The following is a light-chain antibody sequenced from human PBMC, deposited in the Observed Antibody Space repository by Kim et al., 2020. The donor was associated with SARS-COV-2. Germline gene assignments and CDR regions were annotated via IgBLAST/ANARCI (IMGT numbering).Light chain of an antibody. J-gene: IGLJ2*01. Sequence: SVTFSCTGTSSDVGGYNYVSWYQQHPGNAPKLMIYEVSKRPSGVPDRFSGSKSGNTASLTVSGLQAEDEADYYCSSYAGSNNLVFGGGTQLTVL. CDR3: SSYAGSNNLV. CDR1: SSDVGGYNY. CDR2: EVS. V-gene: IGLV2-8*01.